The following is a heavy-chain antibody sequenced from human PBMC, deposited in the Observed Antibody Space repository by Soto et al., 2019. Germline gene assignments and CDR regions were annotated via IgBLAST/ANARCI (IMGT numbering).Heavy chain of an antibody. V-gene: IGHV5-10-1*01. D-gene: IGHD3-22*01. Sequence: GESLKISCKGSGYSFTSYWISWVRQMPGKGLEWMGRIDPSDSYTNYSPSFQGHVTISADKSISTAYLQWSSLKDSDTAMYYCARYYYDSSGYYLLGDYYYGMDVWGQGTTVTFSS. CDR1: GYSFTSYW. J-gene: IGHJ6*02. CDR2: IDPSDSYT. CDR3: ARYYYDSSGYYLLGDYYYGMDV.